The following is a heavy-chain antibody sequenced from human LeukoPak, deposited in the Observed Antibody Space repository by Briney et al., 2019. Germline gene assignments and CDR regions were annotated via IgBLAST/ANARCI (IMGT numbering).Heavy chain of an antibody. D-gene: IGHD4-17*01. CDR2: IHSSSSYI. CDR1: GFTFSTYS. Sequence: GGSLRLSCAASGFTFSTYSMNWVRQAPGKGLEWVSSIHSSSSYIYYADSVKGRFTISRDNAKNSLYLQMNSLRAEDTAVYYCARPVYADYEGFYNYGMDVWGQGTTVTVSS. J-gene: IGHJ6*02. V-gene: IGHV3-21*01. CDR3: ARPVYADYEGFYNYGMDV.